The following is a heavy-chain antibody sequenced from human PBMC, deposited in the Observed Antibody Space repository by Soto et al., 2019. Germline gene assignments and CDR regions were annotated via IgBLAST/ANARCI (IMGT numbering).Heavy chain of an antibody. D-gene: IGHD5-18*01. V-gene: IGHV3-48*02. CDR3: ARDRRNYSYGTKGGLFDY. J-gene: IGHJ4*02. CDR2: ISSSSSTI. CDR1: GFTFSSYS. Sequence: FLRLSCAASGFTFSSYSMNWVRQAPGKGLEWVSYISSSSSTIYYADSVKGRFTISRDNAKNSLYLQMNSLRDEDTAVYYCARDRRNYSYGTKGGLFDYWGQGTLVTVSS.